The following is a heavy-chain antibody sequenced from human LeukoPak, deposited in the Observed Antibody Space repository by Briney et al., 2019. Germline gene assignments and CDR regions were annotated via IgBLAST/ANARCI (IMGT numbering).Heavy chain of an antibody. CDR1: GFTFHDYT. D-gene: IGHD6-19*01. CDR3: ANQWLGYYYYGMDV. CDR2: ISGSGGDT. V-gene: IGHV3-23*01. J-gene: IGHJ6*02. Sequence: GGPLRLSCAASGFTFHDYTMHWVRQAPGKGLEWVSGISGSGGDTYYADSVKGRFTISRDNSKNTLYLQISSLRAEDTAVYYCANQWLGYYYYGMDVWGQGTTVTVSS.